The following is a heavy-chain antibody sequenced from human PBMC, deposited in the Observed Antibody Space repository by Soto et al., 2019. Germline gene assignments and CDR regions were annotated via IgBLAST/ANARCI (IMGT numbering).Heavy chain of an antibody. D-gene: IGHD6-13*01. CDR1: SGSISSSSYY. CDR2: LYYSGRT. Sequence: QLQLQESGPGLVKPSETLSLTCTVSSGSISSSSYYWGWTRQPPGKGLEWIGSLYYSGRTYYNPSLKSRVTISVDTSKNQFFLKLSSVTAADTAVYYCARDDSSSWYWFDPWGQGTLVTVSS. J-gene: IGHJ5*02. CDR3: ARDDSSSWYWFDP. V-gene: IGHV4-39*02.